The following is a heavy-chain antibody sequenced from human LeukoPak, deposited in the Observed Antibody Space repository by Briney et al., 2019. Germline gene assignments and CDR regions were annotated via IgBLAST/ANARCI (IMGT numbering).Heavy chain of an antibody. CDR3: ARTLFGDQYQLLHNWFDP. V-gene: IGHV7-4-1*02. Sequence: ASVKVSCKASGYTFTNYAMNWVRQAPGQGLKWMGWINTDTGNPTYAQGFTGRLVFSLDTSASTAYLQISSLKAEDTAIYYCARTLFGDQYQLLHNWFDPWGQGTLVTVSS. J-gene: IGHJ5*02. CDR2: INTDTGNP. CDR1: GYTFTNYA. D-gene: IGHD2-2*01.